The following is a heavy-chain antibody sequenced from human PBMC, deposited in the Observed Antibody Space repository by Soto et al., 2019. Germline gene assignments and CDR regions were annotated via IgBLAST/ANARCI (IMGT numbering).Heavy chain of an antibody. CDR2: IIPIFGTA. J-gene: IGHJ4*02. V-gene: IGHV1-69*13. CDR3: ARGGSGWFFADDY. CDR1: GGTFSSYA. D-gene: IGHD6-19*01. Sequence: SVKVSCKASGGTFSSYAISWVRQAPGQGLEWMGGIIPIFGTANYAQKFQGRVTITADESTSTAYMELSSLRSEDTAVYYCARGGSGWFFADDYWGTGPLVTVSS.